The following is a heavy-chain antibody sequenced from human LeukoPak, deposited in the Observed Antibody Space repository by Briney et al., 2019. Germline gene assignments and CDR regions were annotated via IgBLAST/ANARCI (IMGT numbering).Heavy chain of an antibody. CDR2: INPNSGGT. D-gene: IGHD6-13*01. CDR1: GYTFTGYY. Sequence: ASVKVSCKASGYTFTGYYMHWVRQAPGQGLEWMGWINPNSGGTNYAQKFQGRVTMTRDTSISTAYMELSRLRSDDTAVYYCARVVSSWYSVRNWFDPWGQGTLVTVSS. J-gene: IGHJ5*02. V-gene: IGHV1-2*02. CDR3: ARVVSSWYSVRNWFDP.